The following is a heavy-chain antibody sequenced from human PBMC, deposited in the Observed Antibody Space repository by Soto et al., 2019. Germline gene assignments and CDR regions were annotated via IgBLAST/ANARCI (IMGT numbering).Heavy chain of an antibody. V-gene: IGHV1-3*01. CDR2: INAGNGNT. CDR1: GYTFTSYA. J-gene: IGHJ4*02. D-gene: IGHD2-2*01. CDR3: ARVGVAAAHRGYFDY. Sequence: GASVKVSCKASGYTFTSYAMHWVRQAPGQRLEWMGWINAGNGNTKYSQKFQGRVTITRDTSASTAYMELSSLRSEDTAVYYCARVGVAAAHRGYFDYWGQGTLVTVSS.